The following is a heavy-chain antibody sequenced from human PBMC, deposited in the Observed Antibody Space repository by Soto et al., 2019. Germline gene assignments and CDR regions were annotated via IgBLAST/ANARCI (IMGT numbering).Heavy chain of an antibody. CDR1: GFTFSDHY. J-gene: IGHJ6*02. CDR3: AAAVAGTDYYGMDV. CDR2: SRKKVYSYTT. V-gene: IGHV3-72*01. D-gene: IGHD6-19*01. Sequence: EVQLVESGGGLVQPGGFLRLSCAASGFTFSDHYMDWVRQAPGKGLEWVGRSRKKVYSYTTEYAASVKGRFTVSRDESKNSLYLQMNSLKTEDTAVYYCAAAVAGTDYYGMDVWGQGTTVTVSS.